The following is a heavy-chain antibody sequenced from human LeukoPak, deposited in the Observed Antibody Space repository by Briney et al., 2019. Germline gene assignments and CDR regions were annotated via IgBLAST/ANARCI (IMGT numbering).Heavy chain of an antibody. CDR2: IKQDGSEK. CDR1: GFTFSSYW. CDR3: AKDIEGYYGSGSYFDY. Sequence: GGSLRLSCAASGFTFSSYWMSWVRQAPGKGLEWVANIKQDGSEKYYVDSVKGRFTISRDNAKNSLYLQMNSLRAEDTALYYCAKDIEGYYGSGSYFDYWGQGTLVTVSS. D-gene: IGHD3-10*01. V-gene: IGHV3-7*03. J-gene: IGHJ4*02.